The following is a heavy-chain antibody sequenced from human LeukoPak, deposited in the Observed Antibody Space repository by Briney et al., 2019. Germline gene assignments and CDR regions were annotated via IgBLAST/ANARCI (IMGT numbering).Heavy chain of an antibody. Sequence: GGSLRLSCAASGFTFSSYSMNWVRQAPGEELEWVSYITSSSNTIYYADSVKGRFTISRDNAKNSLFLQMNNLRAEDTAVYYCARSGSGSYCYFDYWGQGAQVTVSS. V-gene: IGHV3-48*01. CDR3: ARSGSGSYCYFDY. CDR1: GFTFSSYS. D-gene: IGHD3-10*01. J-gene: IGHJ4*02. CDR2: ITSSSNTI.